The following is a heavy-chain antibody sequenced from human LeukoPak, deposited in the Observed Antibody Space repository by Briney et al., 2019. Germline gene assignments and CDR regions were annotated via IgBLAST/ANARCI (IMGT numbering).Heavy chain of an antibody. CDR1: GFTFSSYE. CDR2: ISSSGSTI. CDR3: ASTLWFGEFDP. Sequence: GGSLRLSCAASGFTFSSYEMNWVRQAPGKGLEWVSYISSSGSTIYYADSVKGRFTISRGNAKNSLYLQMNSLRAEDTAVYYCASTLWFGEFDPWGQGTLVTVSS. J-gene: IGHJ5*02. V-gene: IGHV3-48*03. D-gene: IGHD3-10*01.